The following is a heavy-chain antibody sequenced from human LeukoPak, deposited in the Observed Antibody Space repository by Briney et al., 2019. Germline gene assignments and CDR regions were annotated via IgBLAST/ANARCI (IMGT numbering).Heavy chain of an antibody. V-gene: IGHV3-21*01. Sequence: TGGSLRLSCAASGFTFSSYTMSWVRQAPGKGLEWVAGISSSSDYIYYADSMEGRFTISRDNAKNSLYLQMNGLGADGTAVYYCAREFGARVDGVMGYVGRFDCWGQGTVVTVSS. CDR1: GFTFSSYT. CDR3: AREFGARVDGVMGYVGRFDC. CDR2: ISSSSDYI. J-gene: IGHJ4*02. D-gene: IGHD3-16*01.